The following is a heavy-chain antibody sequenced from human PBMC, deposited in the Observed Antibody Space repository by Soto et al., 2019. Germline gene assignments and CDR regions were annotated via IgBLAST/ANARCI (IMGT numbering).Heavy chain of an antibody. J-gene: IGHJ4*02. CDR2: NYYSGST. Sequence: QVQLQESGQGLVKPSQTLSLTCTVSGGSISSGGYYWSWIRQHPGTGLEWIGYNYYSGSTYYNPSLKSRVTISVDTSKNQFSLKLSSVTAADTAVYYCARTTEMYYYGSGSLTSWGQGTLVTVSS. V-gene: IGHV4-31*03. CDR3: ARTTEMYYYGSGSLTS. D-gene: IGHD3-10*01. CDR1: GGSISSGGYY.